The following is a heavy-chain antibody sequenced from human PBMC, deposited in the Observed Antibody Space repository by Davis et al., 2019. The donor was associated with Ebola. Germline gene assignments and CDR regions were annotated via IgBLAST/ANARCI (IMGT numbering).Heavy chain of an antibody. CDR3: ARYGRYYYDSSGYTEDAFDI. Sequence: GSLRLSCAVYGGSFSGYYWSWIRQPPGKGLEWIGEINHSGSTKYNPSLKSRVTISVDTSKNQFSLKLSSVTAADTAVYYCARYGRYYYDSSGYTEDAFDIWGQGTMVTVSS. V-gene: IGHV4-34*01. J-gene: IGHJ3*02. CDR2: INHSGST. CDR1: GGSFSGYY. D-gene: IGHD3-22*01.